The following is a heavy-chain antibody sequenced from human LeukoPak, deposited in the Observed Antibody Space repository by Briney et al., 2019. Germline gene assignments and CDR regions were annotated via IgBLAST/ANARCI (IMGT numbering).Heavy chain of an antibody. CDR2: IWYDGSNK. D-gene: IGHD6-13*01. V-gene: IGHV3-33*01. Sequence: PGGSLRLSCAASGFTFSSYGMHWVRQAPGKGLGWVAVIWYDGSNKYYADSVKGRFTISRDNSKNTLYLQMNSLRAEDTAVYYCARSDSSSWCNYWGQGTLVTVSS. CDR1: GFTFSSYG. J-gene: IGHJ4*02. CDR3: ARSDSSSWCNY.